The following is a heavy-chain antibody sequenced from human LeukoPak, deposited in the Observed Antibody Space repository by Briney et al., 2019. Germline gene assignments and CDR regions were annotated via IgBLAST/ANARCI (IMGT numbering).Heavy chain of an antibody. D-gene: IGHD1-26*01. CDR2: VYSGGTT. CDR3: ASQWELRY. Sequence: GGSLRLSCAASGFTFSRNGMNWVRQAPGKGLEWVSIVYSGGTTYYADSVKGRFTISRDNSKNTLYLQMNSLRAEDTAVYYCASQWELRYWGQGTLVTVSS. J-gene: IGHJ4*02. CDR1: GFTFSRNG. V-gene: IGHV3-53*01.